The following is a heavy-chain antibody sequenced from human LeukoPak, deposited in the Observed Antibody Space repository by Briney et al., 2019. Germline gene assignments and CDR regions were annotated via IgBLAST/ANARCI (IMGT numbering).Heavy chain of an antibody. J-gene: IGHJ4*02. CDR1: GGSISSYY. D-gene: IGHD1-26*01. CDR3: ARQEGGIVGPY. CDR2: IYYSGST. Sequence: SETLSLTCTVSGGSISSYYWSRIRQPPGKGLEWIGYIYYSGSTNYSPSLKSRVTISVDTSKNQFSLKLSSVTAADTAVYYCARQEGGIVGPYWGQGTLVTVSS. V-gene: IGHV4-59*01.